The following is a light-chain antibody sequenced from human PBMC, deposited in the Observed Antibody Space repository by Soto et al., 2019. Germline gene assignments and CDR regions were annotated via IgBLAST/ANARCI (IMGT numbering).Light chain of an antibody. V-gene: IGKV3-11*01. J-gene: IGKJ1*01. Sequence: EVVLRQSPATLSLSPGERATLSCRASENVRTFVDWYQQKPGQAPRLLIYGASNRATGIPARFSGSGSGTDFTLTISNLEPEDFAVYYYQQHSHWPPWTFGQGTRVEIQ. CDR3: QQHSHWPPWT. CDR1: ENVRTF. CDR2: GAS.